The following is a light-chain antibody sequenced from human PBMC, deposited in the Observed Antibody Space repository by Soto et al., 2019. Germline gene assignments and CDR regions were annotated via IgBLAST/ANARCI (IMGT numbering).Light chain of an antibody. J-gene: IGLJ2*01. V-gene: IGLV2-14*03. CDR1: SRDVGAYNY. CDR3: CSYTISSTVV. Sequence: QSALTQPASVSGSPGQSITISCTGTSRDVGAYNYVSWYQQYPGRAPKLIIYDVNNRPSGDSNRFSGSKSGNMASLTISGHEAEDEADYYCCSYTISSTVVFGAGTKLTVL. CDR2: DVN.